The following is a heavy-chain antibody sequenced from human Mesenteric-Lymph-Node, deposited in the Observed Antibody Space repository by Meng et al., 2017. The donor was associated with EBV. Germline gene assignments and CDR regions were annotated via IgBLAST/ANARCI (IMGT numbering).Heavy chain of an antibody. CDR3: AGGDYVNQFNY. CDR2: VHHSGLT. V-gene: IGHV4-30-2*06. J-gene: IGHJ4*02. D-gene: IGHD4-17*01. CDR1: GGSVNSGGYS. Sequence: QRQRQASGPGLVNPPQTLSLTSTVSGGSVNSGGYSWSWIRQSPEKGLEWIGYVHHSGLTYYNPSLETRVIISLERSKNQFSLKLTSVTAADTAVYYCAGGDYVNQFNYWGQGTLVTVSS.